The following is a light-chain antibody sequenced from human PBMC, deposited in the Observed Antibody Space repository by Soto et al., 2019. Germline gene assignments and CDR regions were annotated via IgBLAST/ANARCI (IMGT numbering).Light chain of an antibody. V-gene: IGKV1-39*01. CDR1: QSISSY. CDR3: QQSYGNPRT. CDR2: AAT. Sequence: QGPKCLSSDCASVVDRITVTLRASQSISSYLNWYHHKPGKAPNLLIYAATTLQSGVPSRFSGSGSGTDCSLTISSPQPEDFATYYCQQSYGNPRTFGQGTKVDIK. J-gene: IGKJ1*01.